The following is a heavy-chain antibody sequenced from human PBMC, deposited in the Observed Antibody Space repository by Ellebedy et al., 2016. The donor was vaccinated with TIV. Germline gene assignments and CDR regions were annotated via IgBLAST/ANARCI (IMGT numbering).Heavy chain of an antibody. Sequence: GESLKISCAASGFTFSDYSMNWVRQAPGKGLEWVATINQGGSETYYVDSVKGRFTISRDNSKNSLYLQMNSLRADDTALYYCASAARGSGAYESFWGQGTLVTVSS. CDR3: ASAARGSGAYESF. D-gene: IGHD5-12*01. CDR1: GFTFSDYS. J-gene: IGHJ4*02. CDR2: INQGGSET. V-gene: IGHV3-7*01.